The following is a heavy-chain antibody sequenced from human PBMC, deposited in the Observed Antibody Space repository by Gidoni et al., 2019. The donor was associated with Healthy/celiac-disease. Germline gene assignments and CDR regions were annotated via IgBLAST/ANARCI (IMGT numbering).Heavy chain of an antibody. CDR2: ISYDGSNK. D-gene: IGHD6-19*01. CDR1: GFTFSSYG. J-gene: IGHJ5*02. V-gene: IGHV3-30*18. Sequence: QVQLVESGGGVVQPGRSLRLSCAASGFTFSSYGMHWVRQAPGKGLEWVAVISYDGSNKYYADSVKGRFTISRDNSKNTLYLQMNSLRAEDTAVYYCAKDKWLVLWFDPWGQGTLVTVSS. CDR3: AKDKWLVLWFDP.